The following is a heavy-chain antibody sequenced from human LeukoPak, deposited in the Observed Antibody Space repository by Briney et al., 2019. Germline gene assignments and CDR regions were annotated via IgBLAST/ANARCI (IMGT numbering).Heavy chain of an antibody. CDR1: GFTFSSYA. V-gene: IGHV3-23*01. J-gene: IGHJ4*02. CDR2: ISGSGGST. CDR3: AKDVTSVTPGTLIDYFDY. Sequence: GGSLRLSCAASGFTFSSYAMSWVRQAPGKGLQWVSTISGSGGSTYYADSVKGRFTVSRDNSKNTLYLQMNSLRAEDTAVYFCAKDVTSVTPGTLIDYFDYWGQGTPVTVSS. D-gene: IGHD3-22*01.